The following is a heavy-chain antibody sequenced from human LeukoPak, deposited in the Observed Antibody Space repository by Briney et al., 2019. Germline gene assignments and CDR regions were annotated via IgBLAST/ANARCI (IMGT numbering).Heavy chain of an antibody. CDR1: SGSISNNTYY. CDR2: FDYSGGT. Sequence: SETLSLTCAISSGSISNNTYYWGWIRQPPGKGLEWIGSFDYSGGTYYNPSLQSRVTIFEDTSKNQFSLKLTSVTAAHTAVYYCARRLGGSYYSPFDYWGRGTLVTVSS. CDR3: ARRLGGSYYSPFDY. J-gene: IGHJ4*02. D-gene: IGHD2-15*01. V-gene: IGHV4-39*01.